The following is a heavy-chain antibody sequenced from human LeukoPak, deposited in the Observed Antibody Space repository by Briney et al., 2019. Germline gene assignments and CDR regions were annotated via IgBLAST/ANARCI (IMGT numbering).Heavy chain of an antibody. V-gene: IGHV4-59*01. CDR2: IYYSGST. CDR3: AGLLRDWYFDL. J-gene: IGHJ2*01. Sequence: SETLSLTCTVSGGSISSYYWSWIRQPPGKGLEWIGYIYYSGSTNYNPSLKSRVTISVDTSKNQFSLKLSSVTAADTAVYYCAGLLRDWYFDLWGRGTLVTVSS. CDR1: GGSISSYY. D-gene: IGHD2-15*01.